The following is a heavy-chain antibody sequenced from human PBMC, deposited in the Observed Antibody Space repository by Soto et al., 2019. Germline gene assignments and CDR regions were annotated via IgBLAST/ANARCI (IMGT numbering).Heavy chain of an antibody. CDR1: GYTFTSYG. CDR2: ISAYNGNT. V-gene: IGHV1-18*01. Sequence: QAQLVQSGAEVKKPGASVKVSCKASGYTFTSYGISWVRQAPGQGLEWMGWISAYNGNTNYAQKLQGRVTMTTDTSKSTAYMELRSLSSDDTAVYYCARDLLVVVAATSEYYYCDYGMDVWGQGTTVTVSS. J-gene: IGHJ6*02. CDR3: ARDLLVVVAATSEYYYCDYGMDV. D-gene: IGHD2-15*01.